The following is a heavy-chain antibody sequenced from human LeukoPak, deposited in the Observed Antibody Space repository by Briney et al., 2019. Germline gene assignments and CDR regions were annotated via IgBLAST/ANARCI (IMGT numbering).Heavy chain of an antibody. CDR3: ARQQHSGSYGYFDS. CDR2: IKEDGSEK. D-gene: IGHD1-26*01. Sequence: GGSLRLSCAASGLTFSMYWMSWVRQAPGKGLEGVANIKEDGSEKYYVDSVKGRFTISRDNAKNSLYLQMNSLRAEDTAVYYCARQQHSGSYGYFDSWGQGTLVSVSS. V-gene: IGHV3-7*01. J-gene: IGHJ4*02. CDR1: GLTFSMYW.